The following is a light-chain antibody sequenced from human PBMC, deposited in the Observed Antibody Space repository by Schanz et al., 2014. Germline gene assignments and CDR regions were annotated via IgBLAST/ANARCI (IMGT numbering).Light chain of an antibody. CDR2: EVT. V-gene: IGLV2-14*01. J-gene: IGLJ2*01. CDR3: SSYTSSSTQV. Sequence: QSALTQPPSASGSPGQSVTISCTGTSSDVGDYNYVSWYQQHPGKAPKLMIYEVTKRPSGVSNRFSGSKSGNTASLTISGLQAEDESDYYCSSYTSSSTQVFGGGTKLTVL. CDR1: SSDVGDYNY.